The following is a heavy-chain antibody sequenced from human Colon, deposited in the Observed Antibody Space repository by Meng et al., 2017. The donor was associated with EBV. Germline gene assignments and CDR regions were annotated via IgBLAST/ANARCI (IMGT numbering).Heavy chain of an antibody. CDR2: IYWDDDK. J-gene: IGHJ4*02. Sequence: TLKDHGPPLAKPTQTFTLTCTFSGSSLSTSGVGVGWIRQPPGKALEWLALIYWDDDKRYSPSLKNRLTITKDTSKNQVVLTLNNIDPVDTATDYCAHRHRLRDFDYWGQGTLVTVSS. CDR1: GSSLSTSGVG. V-gene: IGHV2-5*02. CDR3: AHRHRLRDFDY. D-gene: IGHD4-17*01.